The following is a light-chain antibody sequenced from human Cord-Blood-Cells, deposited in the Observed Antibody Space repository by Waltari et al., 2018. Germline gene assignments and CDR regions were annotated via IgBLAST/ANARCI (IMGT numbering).Light chain of an antibody. J-gene: IGLJ3*02. Sequence: QSALTQPPSVSGSPGQSFTISCTGTSSDVGGYNYVSWYQKHPGKAPKLMIYDVSNRPSGVSNRFSGSKSGNTASLTISGLQAEDEADYYCSSYTSSSTWVFGGGTKLTVL. CDR3: SSYTSSSTWV. V-gene: IGLV2-14*01. CDR2: DVS. CDR1: SSDVGGYNY.